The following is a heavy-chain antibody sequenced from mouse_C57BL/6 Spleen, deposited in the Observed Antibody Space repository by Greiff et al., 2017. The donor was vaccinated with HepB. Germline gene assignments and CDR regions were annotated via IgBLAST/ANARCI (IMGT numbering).Heavy chain of an antibody. D-gene: IGHD2-2*01. V-gene: IGHV1-69*01. J-gene: IGHJ4*01. CDR3: ATRGGYIYAMDY. CDR2: IDPSDSYT. CDR1: GYTFTSYG. Sequence: VKLQQPGAELVMPGASVKLSCKASGYTFTSYGMHWVKQRPGQGLEWIGEIDPSDSYTNYNQKFKGKSKLTVDKSSSTAYMQLSSLTSEDSAVYYCATRGGYIYAMDYWGQGTSVTVSS.